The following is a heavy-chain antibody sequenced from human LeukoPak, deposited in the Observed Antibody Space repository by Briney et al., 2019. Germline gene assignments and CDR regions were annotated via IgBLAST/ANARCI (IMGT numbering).Heavy chain of an antibody. CDR3: ASTSGWYEPIDY. D-gene: IGHD6-19*01. CDR1: GFTFSSYE. J-gene: IGHJ4*02. Sequence: PGGFLRLSCAASGFTFSSYEMNWVRQAPGKGLEWVSYISSSGSTIYYADSVKGRFAISRDNAKNSLYLQMNSLRAEDTAVYYCASTSGWYEPIDYWGQGTLVTVSS. CDR2: ISSSGSTI. V-gene: IGHV3-48*03.